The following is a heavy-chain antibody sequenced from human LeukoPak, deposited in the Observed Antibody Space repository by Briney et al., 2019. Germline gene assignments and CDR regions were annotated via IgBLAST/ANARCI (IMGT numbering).Heavy chain of an antibody. Sequence: ASVKVSCKASGYTFTGYYRHWVRQAPGQGLEWMGRINHNSGGTNYAQKFQGRVTMTRDTSISTAYMELSRLRSDDTAVYYCARDPSGTVWDSSSWYAVYYYYYGMDVWGQGTTVTVSS. V-gene: IGHV1-2*06. CDR3: ARDPSGTVWDSSSWYAVYYYYYGMDV. D-gene: IGHD6-13*01. J-gene: IGHJ6*02. CDR2: INHNSGGT. CDR1: GYTFTGYY.